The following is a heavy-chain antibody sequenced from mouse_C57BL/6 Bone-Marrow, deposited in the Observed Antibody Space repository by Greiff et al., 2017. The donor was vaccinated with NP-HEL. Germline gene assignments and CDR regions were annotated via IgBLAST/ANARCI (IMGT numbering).Heavy chain of an antibody. J-gene: IGHJ3*01. Sequence: EVQLQQSGPELVKPGASVKISCKASGYSFTDYNMNWVKQSNGKSLEWIGVINPNYGTPSYNQKFKGKATLTVDHSSSTVFMLLNSLTSEDSAVDYWARETAAPGAYWVQGTLVTVSA. D-gene: IGHD3-2*01. CDR1: GYSFTDYN. CDR3: ARETAAPGAY. CDR2: INPNYGTP. V-gene: IGHV1-39*01.